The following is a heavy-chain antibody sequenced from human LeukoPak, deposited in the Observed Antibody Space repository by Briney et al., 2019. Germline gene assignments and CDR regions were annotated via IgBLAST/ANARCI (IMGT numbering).Heavy chain of an antibody. D-gene: IGHD3-9*01. CDR1: GYTFTGYY. J-gene: IGHJ4*02. CDR3: ARADLLTGYYILDF. Sequence: GASVKVSCKASGYTFTGYYMHWVRQAPGQGLEWMGWINPNSGATNFAQKFQGRVSMTRDTSITTAYMELSRLRSDDTAVYYCARADLLTGYYILDFWGQGTLVIVSS. CDR2: INPNSGAT. V-gene: IGHV1-2*02.